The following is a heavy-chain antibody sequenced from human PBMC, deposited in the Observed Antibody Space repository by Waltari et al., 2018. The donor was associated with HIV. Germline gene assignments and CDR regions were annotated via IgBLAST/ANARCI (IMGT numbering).Heavy chain of an antibody. Sequence: QVQLQESGPGLVKPSETLSLTCTVSGGSISSYYWSWIRQPPGKGLEWIGYIYYSGSTNYNPSLKSRVTISVDTSKNQFSLKLSSVTAADTAVYYCARGRRYYYDSSGYYYGTNWYFDLWGRGTLVTVSS. CDR1: GGSISSYY. V-gene: IGHV4-59*01. CDR3: ARGRRYYYDSSGYYYGTNWYFDL. CDR2: IYYSGST. D-gene: IGHD3-22*01. J-gene: IGHJ2*01.